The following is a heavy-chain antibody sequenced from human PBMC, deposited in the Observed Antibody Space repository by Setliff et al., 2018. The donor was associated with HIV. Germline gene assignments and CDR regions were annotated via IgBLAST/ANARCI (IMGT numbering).Heavy chain of an antibody. CDR2: INQDGSEK. CDR3: ARGLWLGTFDL. J-gene: IGHJ5*02. D-gene: IGHD6-19*01. V-gene: IGHV3-7*03. CDR1: TFTFDSFS. Sequence: GESLRLSCATSTFTFDSFSMTWVRQAPGKGLEWVANINQDGSEKNYLDSVKGRFAISKDFAKRSVYLQMDNLRAEDTATYYCARGLWLGTFDLWGQGTLVTVSS.